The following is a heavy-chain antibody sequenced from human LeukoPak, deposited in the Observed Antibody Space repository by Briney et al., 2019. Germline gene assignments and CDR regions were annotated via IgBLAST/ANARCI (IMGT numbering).Heavy chain of an antibody. CDR1: GFNFDTYA. Sequence: PGRSLRLSCAASGFNFDTYAMHWVRQAPGQGLEWVALIWHDGSHKFYSNSVRGQFTISRDNSKNTVYLQMNNLRPDDTAVYYCARVPDYGDVPDYWGQGTLVTVSS. D-gene: IGHD4-17*01. CDR3: ARVPDYGDVPDY. J-gene: IGHJ4*02. V-gene: IGHV3-33*01. CDR2: IWHDGSHK.